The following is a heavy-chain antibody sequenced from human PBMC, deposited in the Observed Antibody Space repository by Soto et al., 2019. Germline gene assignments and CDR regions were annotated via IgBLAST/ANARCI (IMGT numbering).Heavy chain of an antibody. V-gene: IGHV1-69*06. J-gene: IGHJ6*01. CDR3: ARGNSSSWYYYYYGMDV. Sequence: GASVKVSCKASGGTFSSYAISWVRQAPGQGLEWMGGIIPIFGTANYAQKFQGRVTITADKSTSTAYMELSSLRSEDTAVYYCARGNSSSWYYYYYGMDVWGQGTTVTVS. D-gene: IGHD6-6*01. CDR1: GGTFSSYA. CDR2: IIPIFGTA.